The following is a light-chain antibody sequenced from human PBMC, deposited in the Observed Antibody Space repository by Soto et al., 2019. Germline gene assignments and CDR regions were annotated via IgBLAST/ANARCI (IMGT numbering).Light chain of an antibody. CDR1: SSNLGAGYD. Sequence: QSVLTQPPSVSGAPGQRVTLTCTGNSSNLGAGYDVHWYQQLPGAAPKLVIFGNRNRPSGVPERFSGSKSGTSASLAFTGLQAEDEADYYCQAYDYSLTASVFGGGTKLTVL. J-gene: IGLJ3*02. V-gene: IGLV1-40*01. CDR2: GNR. CDR3: QAYDYSLTASV.